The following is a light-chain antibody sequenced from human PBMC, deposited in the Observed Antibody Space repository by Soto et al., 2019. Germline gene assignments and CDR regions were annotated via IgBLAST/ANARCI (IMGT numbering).Light chain of an antibody. CDR3: AAWDDSLNRYV. CDR1: SSNIGTNA. CDR2: NNN. Sequence: QSVLTQPPSASGTPGQRVTISCSGGSSNIGTNAVNWYQQLPGTAPKLLIYNNNQRPSGVPDRFSGSKSGTSASLAISGLQAEDEADYYCAAWDDSLNRYVFGTGTKLTVL. J-gene: IGLJ1*01. V-gene: IGLV1-44*01.